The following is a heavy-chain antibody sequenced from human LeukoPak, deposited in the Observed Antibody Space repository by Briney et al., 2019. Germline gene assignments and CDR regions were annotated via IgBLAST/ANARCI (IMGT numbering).Heavy chain of an antibody. Sequence: GESLKISFQGSGYSFTTHWIAWVRQMPGKGLQWIGFVYLGVSETRYRPSFQGQVTISAAKSISTAYLQWGSLEASDTAMYYCTRSPRDGYHDAFDIWGEGTMVTVSS. CDR1: GYSFTTHW. J-gene: IGHJ3*02. CDR3: TRSPRDGYHDAFDI. CDR2: VYLGVSET. D-gene: IGHD5-24*01. V-gene: IGHV5-51*01.